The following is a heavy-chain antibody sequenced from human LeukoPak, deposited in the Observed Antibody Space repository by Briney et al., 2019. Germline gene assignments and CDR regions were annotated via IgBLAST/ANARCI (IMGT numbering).Heavy chain of an antibody. CDR2: IYYSGST. Sequence: PSETLSLTCTVSGGSISSYYWSWIRQPPGKGLEWIGYIYYSGSTNYNPSLKSRVTISVDTSKNQFSLKLSSVTAADTAVYYCASGDSSGWYNWFDPWGQGTLVTVSS. D-gene: IGHD6-19*01. CDR1: GGSISSYY. V-gene: IGHV4-59*08. CDR3: ASGDSSGWYNWFDP. J-gene: IGHJ5*02.